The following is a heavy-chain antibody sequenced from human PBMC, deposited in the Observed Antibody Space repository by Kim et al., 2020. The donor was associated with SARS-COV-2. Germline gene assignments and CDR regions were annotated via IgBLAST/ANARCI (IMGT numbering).Heavy chain of an antibody. CDR3: ARTQIPIAAAGSGHYFYDIDV. CDR2: IDWDDDK. CDR1: GFSLSTSGMC. Sequence: SGPTLVNPTQTLTLTCTFSGFSLSTSGMCVSWIRQPPGKALEWLALIDWDDDKYYSTSLKTRLTISKDTSKNQVVLTMTNMDPVDTATYYCARTQIPIAAAGSGHYFYDIDVWGKGTTVTGPS. D-gene: IGHD6-13*01. V-gene: IGHV2-70*01. J-gene: IGHJ6*04.